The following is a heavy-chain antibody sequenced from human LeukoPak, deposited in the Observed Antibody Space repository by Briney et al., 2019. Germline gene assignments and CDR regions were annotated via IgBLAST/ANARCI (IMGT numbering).Heavy chain of an antibody. CDR2: IYSNGWT. V-gene: IGHV4-61*02. CDR3: ARGSGWNSFDP. J-gene: IGHJ5*02. Sequence: PSETLPLTCTVSGGSISSDLYYWTWIRQPAGKGLEWIGRIYSNGWTDYNPSLKSRVTMSLDTSKNQFSLRLGLVTAADTAFYYCARGSGWNSFDPWGQGTLVTVSS. D-gene: IGHD6-19*01. CDR1: GGSISSDLYY.